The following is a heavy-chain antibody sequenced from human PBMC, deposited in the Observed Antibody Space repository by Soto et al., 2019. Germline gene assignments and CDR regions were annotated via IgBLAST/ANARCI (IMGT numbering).Heavy chain of an antibody. CDR2: VNHNGRN. D-gene: IGHD6-19*01. V-gene: IGHV4-34*01. CDR3: ARGGSSDWQVAFDF. CDR1: VGSFSGYF. J-gene: IGHJ3*01. Sequence: PSETLSRTCGVYVGSFSGYFWNWIRQSPGKGLEWIGKVNHNGRNNYNPSLKSRVTISLDMSKKQISLKLTSVTAADTAVYYCARGGSSDWQVAFDFRGQGTMVTVS.